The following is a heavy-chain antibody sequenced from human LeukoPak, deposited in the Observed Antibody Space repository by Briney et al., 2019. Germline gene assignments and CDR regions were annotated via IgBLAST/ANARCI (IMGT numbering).Heavy chain of an antibody. D-gene: IGHD3-10*01. CDR1: GGSISSSSYY. CDR3: AREGDYYGSGSYVEDY. CDR2: IYYSGST. J-gene: IGHJ4*02. V-gene: IGHV4-39*02. Sequence: SETLSLTCTVSGGSISSSSYYWGWVRQPPGKGLEWIGSIYYSGSTYYNPSLKSRVTISVDTSKNQFSLKLSFVTAADTAVYYCAREGDYYGSGSYVEDYWGQGTLVTVSS.